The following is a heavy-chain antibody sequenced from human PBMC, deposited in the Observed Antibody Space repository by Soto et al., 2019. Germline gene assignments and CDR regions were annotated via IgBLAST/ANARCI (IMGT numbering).Heavy chain of an antibody. CDR3: ARGGGSPDY. Sequence: QVQLQDSGPGLVKPSETLSLTCTVSGGSISSHYWSWIRQPPGMGLEYIGYIYNSGSTNYNPSLKSRVTISVDTSKNQFSLKLSSVTAADTAVYFCARGGGSPDYWGQGTLVTVSS. D-gene: IGHD2-15*01. CDR2: IYNSGST. V-gene: IGHV4-59*11. CDR1: GGSISSHY. J-gene: IGHJ4*02.